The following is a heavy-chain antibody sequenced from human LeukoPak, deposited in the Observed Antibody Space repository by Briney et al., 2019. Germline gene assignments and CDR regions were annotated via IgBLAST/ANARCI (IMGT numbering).Heavy chain of an antibody. J-gene: IGHJ4*02. CDR3: VRVSYYDSSGDTADY. V-gene: IGHV1-69*05. Sequence: PGSSVKVSCKASGGTFSSYAISWVRQAPGQGLEWMGGIIPIFGTANYAQKFQGRVTITTDESTSTAYMELSSLRSEDTAVYYCVRVSYYDSSGDTADYWGQGTLVTVSS. CDR1: GGTFSSYA. D-gene: IGHD3-22*01. CDR2: IIPIFGTA.